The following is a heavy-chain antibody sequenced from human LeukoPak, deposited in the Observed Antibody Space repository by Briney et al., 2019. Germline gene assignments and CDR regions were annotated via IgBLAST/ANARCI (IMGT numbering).Heavy chain of an antibody. V-gene: IGHV3-21*01. CDR2: ISSSSSYI. CDR3: ARDVHSYYYYMDV. J-gene: IGHJ6*03. CDR1: GITFSSYE. Sequence: GGSLRLSCAASGITFSSYEMNWVRQAPGKGLEWVSSISSSSSYIYYADSVKGRFTISRDNAKNSLYLQMNSLRAEDTAVYYCARDVHSYYYYMDVWGKGTTVTVSS.